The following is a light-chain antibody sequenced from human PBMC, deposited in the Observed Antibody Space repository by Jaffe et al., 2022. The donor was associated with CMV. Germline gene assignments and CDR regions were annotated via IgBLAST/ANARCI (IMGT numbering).Light chain of an antibody. CDR1: SSDVGGYNY. CDR3: CSYAGSYTLV. V-gene: IGLV2-11*01. Sequence: QSALTQPRSVSGSPGQSVTISCTGTSSDVGGYNYVSWYQQHPGKAPQLMIYDVSKRPSGVPGRFSGSKSGSTASLTISGLQAEDEADYYCCSYAGSYTLVFGGGTKLTVL. CDR2: DVS. J-gene: IGLJ2*01.